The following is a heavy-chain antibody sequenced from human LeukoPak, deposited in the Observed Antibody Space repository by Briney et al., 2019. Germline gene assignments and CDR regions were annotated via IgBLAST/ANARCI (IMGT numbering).Heavy chain of an antibody. D-gene: IGHD3-22*01. CDR2: IFYSGST. CDR3: ARESYYDSSGYF. J-gene: IGHJ4*02. CDR1: GGSISSYY. V-gene: IGHV4-59*12. Sequence: TETLSLTCTVSGGSISSYYWSWIRQPPGKGLEWIGSIFYSGSTYYNPSLKSRVTISVDTSKNQFSLKLSSVTAADTAVYYCARESYYDSSGYFWGQGTLVTVSS.